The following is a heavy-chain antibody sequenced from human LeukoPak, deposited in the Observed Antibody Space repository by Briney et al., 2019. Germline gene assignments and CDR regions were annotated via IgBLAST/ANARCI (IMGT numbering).Heavy chain of an antibody. D-gene: IGHD6-19*01. J-gene: IGHJ4*02. Sequence: ASVKVSCKASGYSFSSYGISWVRQAPGQGLEWMGWISGYNGNTNHAQKLQGRVTMTTDTSTSTAYMELRSLRSDDTPVYYCAREEVRRAVAGYFDYWGQGTLVTVSS. CDR3: AREEVRRAVAGYFDY. V-gene: IGHV1-18*01. CDR1: GYSFSSYG. CDR2: ISGYNGNT.